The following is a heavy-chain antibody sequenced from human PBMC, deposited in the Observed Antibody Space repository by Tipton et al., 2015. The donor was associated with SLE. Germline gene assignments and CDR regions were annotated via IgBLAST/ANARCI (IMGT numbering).Heavy chain of an antibody. Sequence: QLVQSGGGVVQPGRSLRLSCAASGFTFSSYAMHWVRQAPGKGLEWVAAISYDGSNKYYADSVKGRFTISRDNSKNTLYLQMNSLRAEDTAVYYCARGPWGPGGYDSSGYYYFDYWGQGTLSPSPQ. CDR2: ISYDGSNK. V-gene: IGHV3-30*04. CDR3: ARGPWGPGGYDSSGYYYFDY. CDR1: GFTFSSYA. J-gene: IGHJ4*02. D-gene: IGHD3-22*01.